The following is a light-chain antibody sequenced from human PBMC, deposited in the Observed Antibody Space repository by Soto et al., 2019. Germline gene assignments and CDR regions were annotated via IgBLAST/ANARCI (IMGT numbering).Light chain of an antibody. J-gene: IGLJ2*01. CDR1: SRDVGGYNY. CDR2: EVS. Sequence: QSALTQPASVSGSPGQSITISCTGTSRDVGGYNYVSWHQQHPGKAPKVIITEVSNRPSGVSNRFSGSKSGNTASLTISGRQAEDEADDYCCSYLSSSTFVVFGGGTKVTVL. CDR3: CSYLSSSTFVV. V-gene: IGLV2-14*01.